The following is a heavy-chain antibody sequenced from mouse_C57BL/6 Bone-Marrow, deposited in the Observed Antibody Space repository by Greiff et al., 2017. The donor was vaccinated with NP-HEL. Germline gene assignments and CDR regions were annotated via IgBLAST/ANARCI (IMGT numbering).Heavy chain of an antibody. CDR1: GYTFTDYY. D-gene: IGHD1-1*01. J-gene: IGHJ2*01. V-gene: IGHV1-19*01. CDR2: INPYNGGT. Sequence: EVQLQQSGPVLVKPGASVKMSCKASGYTFTDYYMNWVKQSHGKSLEWIGVINPYNGGTSYNQKFKGKATLTVDKSSSTAYMELNSLTSEDSAVYYCARERVITTVVGDYWGQGTTLTVSS. CDR3: ARERVITTVVGDY.